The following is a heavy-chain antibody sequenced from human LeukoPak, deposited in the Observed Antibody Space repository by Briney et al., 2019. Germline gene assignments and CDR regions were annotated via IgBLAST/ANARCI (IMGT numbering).Heavy chain of an antibody. J-gene: IGHJ4*02. D-gene: IGHD1-26*01. CDR3: ARDRSGSYSSGFDY. CDR2: TYYRPKWYN. V-gene: IGHV6-1*01. CDR1: GDSVSSNSAA. Sequence: SQTLSLTCAISGDSVSSNSAAWNWIRQSPSRGLEWLGRTYYRPKWYNDYAVCVKSRIAINPDTSKNQFSLQLSSVTPEDTAVYYCARDRSGSYSSGFDYWGQGTLVTVSS.